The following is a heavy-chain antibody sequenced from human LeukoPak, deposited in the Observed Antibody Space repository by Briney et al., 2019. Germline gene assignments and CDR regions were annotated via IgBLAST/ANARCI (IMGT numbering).Heavy chain of an antibody. V-gene: IGHV1-46*01. D-gene: IGHD3-22*01. CDR1: GGTFTSYY. J-gene: IGHJ4*02. CDR3: ARSYYYDSSGYYSWHDY. Sequence: GASVKVSCKASGGTFTSYYMHWVRQAPGQGLEWMGIINPSGGSTSYAQKFQGRVTMTRDTSTSTVYMELSSLRSEDTAVYYCARSYYYDSSGYYSWHDYWGQGTLVTVSS. CDR2: INPSGGST.